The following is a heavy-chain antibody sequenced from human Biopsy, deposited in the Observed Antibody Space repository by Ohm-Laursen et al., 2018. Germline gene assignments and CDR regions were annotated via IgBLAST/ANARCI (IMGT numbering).Heavy chain of an antibody. CDR2: IFYRGST. J-gene: IGHJ5*02. Sequence: SETLSLTCTVAGGSINSNDYYWGWIRQPPGKGLEWIGSIFYRGSTHYKPSLKSRVNISVDTSKNQFSLKLNSVTAADTAVYYCARDYDTSGYYYVSWGQGTLVTVSS. D-gene: IGHD3-22*01. CDR3: ARDYDTSGYYYVS. CDR1: GGSINSNDYY. V-gene: IGHV4-39*01.